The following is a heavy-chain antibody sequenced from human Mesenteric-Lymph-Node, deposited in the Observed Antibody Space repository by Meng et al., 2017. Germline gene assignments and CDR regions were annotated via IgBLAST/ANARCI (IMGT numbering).Heavy chain of an antibody. V-gene: IGHV3-23*01. J-gene: IGHJ4*02. CDR3: AKARSSSWALNYFDY. CDR2: ISDSGGST. D-gene: IGHD6-13*01. CDR1: GFTFSNYA. Sequence: GGSLRLSCEASGFTFSNYAMSWVRQAPGKGLEWVSTISDSGGSTFDADSVKGRFTISRDNSKNTLYLQMNSLRAEDTAVYYCAKARSSSWALNYFDYWGQGTLVTVSS.